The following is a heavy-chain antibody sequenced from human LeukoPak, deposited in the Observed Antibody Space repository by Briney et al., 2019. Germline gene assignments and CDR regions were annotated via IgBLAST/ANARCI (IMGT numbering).Heavy chain of an antibody. CDR3: ASAHYDFWSGSVNAFDI. V-gene: IGHV4-39*07. J-gene: IGHJ3*02. D-gene: IGHD3-3*01. CDR1: GGSISSSSYY. CDR2: IYYSGST. Sequence: SETLSLTCTVSGGSISSSSYYWGWIRQPPGKGLEWIGSIYYSGSTYYNPSLKSRVTISVDTSKNQFSLKLSSVTAADTAVYYCASAHYDFWSGSVNAFDIWGQGTMVTVSS.